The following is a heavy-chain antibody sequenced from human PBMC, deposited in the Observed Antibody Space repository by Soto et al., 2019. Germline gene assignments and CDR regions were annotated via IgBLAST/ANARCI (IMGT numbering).Heavy chain of an antibody. D-gene: IGHD2-15*01. CDR2: INAGNGNT. CDR1: GYTFTSYA. CDR3: ARDPRLRKYCSGGSCPPLD. V-gene: IGHV1-3*01. J-gene: IGHJ4*02. Sequence: ASVKVSCKASGYTFTSYAMHWVRQAPGQRLEWMGWINAGNGNTKYSQKFQGRVTITRDTSASTAYMELSSLRSEDTAVYYCARDPRLRKYCSGGSCPPLDWGQGTLVTVSS.